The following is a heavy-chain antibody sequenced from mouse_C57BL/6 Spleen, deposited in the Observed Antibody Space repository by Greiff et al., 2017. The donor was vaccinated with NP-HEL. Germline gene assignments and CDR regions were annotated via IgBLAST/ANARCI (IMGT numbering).Heavy chain of an antibody. D-gene: IGHD5-1*01. Sequence: VQLQQSGPELVKPGASVKISCKASGYAFSSSWMNWVKQRPGKGLEWIGRIYPGDGDTNYNGKFKGKATLTADKSSSTAYMQLSSLTSEDSAVYFCAREYLTGFAYWGQGTLVTVSA. CDR2: IYPGDGDT. J-gene: IGHJ3*01. CDR3: AREYLTGFAY. V-gene: IGHV1-82*01. CDR1: GYAFSSSW.